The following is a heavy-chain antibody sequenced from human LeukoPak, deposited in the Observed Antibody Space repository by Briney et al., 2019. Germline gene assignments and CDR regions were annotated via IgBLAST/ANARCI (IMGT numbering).Heavy chain of an antibody. CDR2: MNPNSGNT. J-gene: IGHJ5*02. V-gene: IGHV1-8*01. D-gene: IGHD4-11*01. CDR1: GYTFTSYD. CDR3: AAERSDSNYENWFDP. Sequence: ASVKVSCKASGYTFTSYDINWVRQATGQGLEWMGWMNPNSGNTGYAQKFQGRVTMTRNTSISTAYMELSSLRSEDTAVYYCAAERSDSNYENWFDPWGQGTLVTVSS.